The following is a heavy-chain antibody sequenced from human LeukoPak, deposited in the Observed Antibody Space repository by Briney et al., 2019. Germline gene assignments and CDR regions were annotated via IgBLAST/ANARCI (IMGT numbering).Heavy chain of an antibody. CDR2: INPNTGGT. D-gene: IGHD2-2*01. J-gene: IGHJ6*02. Sequence: ASVKVSCKASGYTFTDHYMHWVRQAPGQGLEWMAWINPNTGGTNYAQKFQGRVTVTRDTSISTAYMEVRSLRYEDTAVYYCARRYCSSFTCHGYGMDVWGQGTTVTVSS. CDR3: ARRYCSSFTCHGYGMDV. V-gene: IGHV1-2*02. CDR1: GYTFTDHY.